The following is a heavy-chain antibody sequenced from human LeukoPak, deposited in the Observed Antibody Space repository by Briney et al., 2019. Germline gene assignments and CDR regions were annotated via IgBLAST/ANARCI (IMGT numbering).Heavy chain of an antibody. Sequence: GGSLRLSCAASGFTFSSYGMHWVRQAPGKGLEWVAVISYDGSNKYYADSVKGRFTISRDNSKNTLYLQMNSLRAEDTAVYYCARDRGRRPGIAAAGLFDYWGQGTLVTVSS. J-gene: IGHJ4*02. CDR1: GFTFSSYG. D-gene: IGHD6-13*01. CDR2: ISYDGSNK. CDR3: ARDRGRRPGIAAAGLFDY. V-gene: IGHV3-30*03.